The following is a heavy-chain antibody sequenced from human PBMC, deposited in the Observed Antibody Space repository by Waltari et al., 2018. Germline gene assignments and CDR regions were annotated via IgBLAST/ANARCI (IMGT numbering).Heavy chain of an antibody. CDR1: GSRFSASW. CDR2: IKGDGSEK. CDR3: SWTLDF. Sequence: EVYLVESGGGWVQPGGSLSLSGEASGSRFSASWMDWVSQAPGKGLEWVANIKGDGSEKRYVDSVRGRFTISRDNAGNSLYLQMNSLRAEDTAVYFCSWTLDFWGQGTLVTVSS. V-gene: IGHV3-7*03. J-gene: IGHJ4*02.